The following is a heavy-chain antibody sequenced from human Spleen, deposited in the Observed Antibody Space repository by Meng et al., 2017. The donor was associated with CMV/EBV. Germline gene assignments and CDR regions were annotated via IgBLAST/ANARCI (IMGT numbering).Heavy chain of an antibody. J-gene: IGHJ4*02. CDR3: ARGGDYYYGFKGLDY. D-gene: IGHD3-10*01. CDR1: GGSISSSSYY. Sequence: LRLQEAGPGLVKPSETLSLTCTVSGGSISSSSYYWGWIRQPPGKGLEWIGSIYYSGSTYYNPSLKSRVTISVDTSKNQFSLKLSSVTAADTAVYYCARGGDYYYGFKGLDYWGQGTLVTVSS. CDR2: IYYSGST. V-gene: IGHV4-39*07.